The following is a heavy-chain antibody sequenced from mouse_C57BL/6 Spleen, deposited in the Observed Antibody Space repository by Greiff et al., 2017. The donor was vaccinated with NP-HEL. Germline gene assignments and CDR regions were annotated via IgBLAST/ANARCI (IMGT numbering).Heavy chain of an antibody. CDR2: ISYDGSN. CDR1: GYSITSGYY. J-gene: IGHJ4*01. V-gene: IGHV3-6*01. Sequence: EVKLQESGPGLVKPSQSLSLTCSVTGYSITSGYYWNWIRQFPGNKLEWMGYISYDGSNNYNPSLKNRISITRDTSKNQFFLKLNSVTTEDTATYYSAIENYSNYGYAMDYWGQGTSVTVSS. D-gene: IGHD2-5*01. CDR3: AIENYSNYGYAMDY.